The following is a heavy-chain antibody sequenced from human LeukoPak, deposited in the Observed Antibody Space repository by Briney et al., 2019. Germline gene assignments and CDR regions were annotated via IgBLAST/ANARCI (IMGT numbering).Heavy chain of an antibody. CDR2: VNPNSGGT. CDR3: ARDSYGGNWSLGY. Sequence: DSMKLSCKASGFTFTGYYIHWVRQAPGQGLEWMGWVNPNSGGTNYAQMFQGRVTMTRDTSINTAYMELSGLRSDDTAVYYCARDSYGGNWSLGYWGQGTLVTVSS. D-gene: IGHD4-23*01. CDR1: GFTFTGYY. J-gene: IGHJ4*02. V-gene: IGHV1-2*02.